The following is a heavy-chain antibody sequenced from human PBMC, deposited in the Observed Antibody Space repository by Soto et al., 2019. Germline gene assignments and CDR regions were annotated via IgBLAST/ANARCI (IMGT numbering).Heavy chain of an antibody. J-gene: IGHJ4*02. CDR1: GFTFTSHG. V-gene: IGHV1-18*04. CDR3: ARGPLFGVVGAVDY. CDR2: ITANNGKT. Sequence: QVQLVQSGAEVKKPGASVMVSCKASGFTFTSHGFTWVRQAPGQGLEWMGWITANNGKTNYAQKCQGRVTMTTDTSTNTAFRELRSPTSDDTALDYCARGPLFGVVGAVDYGGQGTLVTVAS. D-gene: IGHD3-3*01.